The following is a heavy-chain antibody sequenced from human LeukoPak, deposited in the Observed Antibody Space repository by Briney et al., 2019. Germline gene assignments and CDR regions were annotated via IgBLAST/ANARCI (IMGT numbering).Heavy chain of an antibody. V-gene: IGHV4-4*07. CDR3: ASGVMVGGFDC. Sequence: SVTLTLPCTVSGGPLSSYYWSWIRQSAGKGREWIGRIYTSGSTNYNPALKRRVTMSEDTSKNQLALKLSSVTAADTAVYYCASGVMVGGFDCWGQGTLVTVSS. CDR1: GGPLSSYY. J-gene: IGHJ4*02. D-gene: IGHD3-10*02. CDR2: IYTSGST.